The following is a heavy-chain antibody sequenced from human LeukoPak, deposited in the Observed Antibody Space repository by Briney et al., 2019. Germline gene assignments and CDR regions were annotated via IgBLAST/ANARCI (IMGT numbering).Heavy chain of an antibody. Sequence: SSVKVSCKASGGTFSSYAISWVRQAPGQGLEWMGGIIPIFGTANYAQKFQGRVTITADESTSTAYIELSSLRSEDTAVYYCAIMGDFWSGHRHNWFDPWGQGTLVTVSS. V-gene: IGHV1-69*01. J-gene: IGHJ5*02. CDR1: GGTFSSYA. CDR2: IIPIFGTA. CDR3: AIMGDFWSGHRHNWFDP. D-gene: IGHD3-3*01.